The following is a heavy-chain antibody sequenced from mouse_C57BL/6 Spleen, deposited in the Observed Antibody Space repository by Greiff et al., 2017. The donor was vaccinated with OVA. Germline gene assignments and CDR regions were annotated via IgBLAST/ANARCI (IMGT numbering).Heavy chain of an antibody. CDR2: IYPGDGDT. Sequence: LVESGAELVKPGASVKISCKASGYAFSSYWMNWVKQRPGKGLEWIGQIYPGDGDTNYNGKFKGTATLTADKSSSTAYMQLSSLTSEDSAVYFCARGDYYGNFDYWGQGTTLTVSS. J-gene: IGHJ2*01. CDR3: ARGDYYGNFDY. V-gene: IGHV1-80*01. CDR1: GYAFSSYW. D-gene: IGHD1-1*01.